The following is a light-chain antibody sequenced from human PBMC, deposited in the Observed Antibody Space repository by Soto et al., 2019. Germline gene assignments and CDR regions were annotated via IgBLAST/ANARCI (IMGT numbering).Light chain of an antibody. CDR1: QSISSY. CDR2: AAS. J-gene: IGKJ4*01. Sequence: DIQMTQSPSSLSASVGDRVTITCRASQSISSYLNWYQQKPGKAPKLLIYAASSLQSGVPSRFSGSGSGTDFTLTISSLQPEDFATYYCQQSYSTPGLTFCGGTKVEIK. CDR3: QQSYSTPGLT. V-gene: IGKV1-39*01.